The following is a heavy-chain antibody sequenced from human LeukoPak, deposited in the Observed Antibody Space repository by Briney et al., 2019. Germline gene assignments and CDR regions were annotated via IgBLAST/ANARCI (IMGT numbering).Heavy chain of an antibody. J-gene: IGHJ4*02. CDR3: AREIRDFWSGYSYFDY. CDR2: IYYSGST. CDR1: GGSISSYY. Sequence: SATLSLTCTVSGGSISSYYWSWIRQPPGKGLEWIGYIYYSGSTNYNPSLKSRVTISVDTSKNQFSLKLSAVTAADTAVYYCAREIRDFWSGYSYFDYWGQGTLVTVSS. V-gene: IGHV4-59*01. D-gene: IGHD3-3*01.